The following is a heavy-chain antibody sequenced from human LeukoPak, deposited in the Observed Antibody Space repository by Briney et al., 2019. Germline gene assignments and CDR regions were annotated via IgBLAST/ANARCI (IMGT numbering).Heavy chain of an antibody. J-gene: IGHJ5*02. V-gene: IGHV3-30-3*01. CDR3: ARDGPTNWFDP. Sequence: GRSLRLSCAASGFTFSSYAMHWVRQAPGKGLEWVAVISYDGSNKYYADSVKGRFTISRDNSKNTLYLQMNSLRAEDTAVYYCARDGPTNWFDPWGQGTLVIVSS. CDR1: GFTFSSYA. CDR2: ISYDGSNK.